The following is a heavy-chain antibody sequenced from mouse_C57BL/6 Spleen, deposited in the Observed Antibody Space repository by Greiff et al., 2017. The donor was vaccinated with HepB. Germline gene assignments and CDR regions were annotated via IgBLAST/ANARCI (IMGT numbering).Heavy chain of an antibody. J-gene: IGHJ1*03. Sequence: QVQLKQPGAELVRPGSSVKLSCKASGYTFTSYWMHWVKQRPIQGLEWIGNIDPSDSETHYNQKFKDKATLTVDKSSSTAYMQLSSLTSEDSAVYYCASGEAVGTSHWYFDVWGTGTTVTVSS. CDR2: IDPSDSET. CDR3: ASGEAVGTSHWYFDV. V-gene: IGHV1-52*01. D-gene: IGHD1-1*01. CDR1: GYTFTSYW.